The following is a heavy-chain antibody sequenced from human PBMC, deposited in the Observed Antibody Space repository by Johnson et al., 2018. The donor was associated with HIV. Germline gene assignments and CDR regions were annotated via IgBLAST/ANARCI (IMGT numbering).Heavy chain of an antibody. D-gene: IGHD1-7*01. Sequence: VQLVESGGGLVQPGGSLRLSCAASGFTFSSYAMSWVRQAPGKGLEWVSAISGSGGSKYYADSVKGRFTISRDNSKNTLYLQMNSLLPEDTAVYYCARDGRITGTKDAFDIWGQGTMVTVSS. J-gene: IGHJ3*02. CDR2: ISGSGGSK. V-gene: IGHV3-23*04. CDR1: GFTFSSYA. CDR3: ARDGRITGTKDAFDI.